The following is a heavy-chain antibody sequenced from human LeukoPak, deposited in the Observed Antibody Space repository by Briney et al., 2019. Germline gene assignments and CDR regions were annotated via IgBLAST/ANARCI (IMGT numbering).Heavy chain of an antibody. CDR3: ARGLDFWSGYHFDY. CDR2: INNSGRT. D-gene: IGHD3-3*01. V-gene: IGHV4-34*01. J-gene: IGHJ4*02. Sequence: SETLSLTCAVYGGSFSGYYWSWVRQPPGKGLEWMGEINNSGRTNYNPDLTSRVDISEETNKNQFSLKLSSVTAADTAVYYCARGLDFWSGYHFDYWGQGTLVTVSS. CDR1: GGSFSGYY.